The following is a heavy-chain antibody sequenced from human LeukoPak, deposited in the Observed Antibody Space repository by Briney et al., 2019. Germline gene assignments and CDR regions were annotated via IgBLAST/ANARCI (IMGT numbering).Heavy chain of an antibody. CDR2: ISGSGGST. CDR3: AKDLYGAYYDFWSGYSPVDY. J-gene: IGHJ4*02. Sequence: GGFLRLSCAASGFTFSSYAMSWVRQAPGKGLEWVSAISGSGGSTYYADSVKGRFTISRDNSKNTLYLQMNSLRAEDTAVYYCAKDLYGAYYDFWSGYSPVDYWGQGTLVTVSS. V-gene: IGHV3-23*01. CDR1: GFTFSSYA. D-gene: IGHD3-3*01.